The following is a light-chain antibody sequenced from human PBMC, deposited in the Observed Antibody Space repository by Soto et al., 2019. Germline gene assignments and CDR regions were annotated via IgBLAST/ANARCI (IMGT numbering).Light chain of an antibody. Sequence: QSALTQPASVSGSPGQSITISCTGASSDVGGYNYISWYQQHPGKAPKLVIYGVSNRPSGVSNRFSGSKSGNTASLTISGLQAEDEADYYCSSYTSSSTLGVFGGGTKLTVL. V-gene: IGLV2-14*01. CDR3: SSYTSSSTLGV. J-gene: IGLJ3*02. CDR2: GVS. CDR1: SSDVGGYNY.